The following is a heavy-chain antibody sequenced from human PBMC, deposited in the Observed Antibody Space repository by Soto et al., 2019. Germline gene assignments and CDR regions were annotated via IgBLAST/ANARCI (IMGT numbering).Heavy chain of an antibody. CDR2: VWHDGSYK. D-gene: IGHD6-19*01. CDR3: ARDSAWVLDY. CDR1: GFSFSSYG. V-gene: IGHV3-33*01. J-gene: IGHJ4*02. Sequence: QVQLVESGGGVVHPGRSLRLSCAASGFSFSSYGIHWVRQAPGKGLEWVAAVWHDGSYKYSTESVKGRFTISRDNSKNTVDLQMNSLRAEDTAVYYCARDSAWVLDYWGQGTLVTVSS.